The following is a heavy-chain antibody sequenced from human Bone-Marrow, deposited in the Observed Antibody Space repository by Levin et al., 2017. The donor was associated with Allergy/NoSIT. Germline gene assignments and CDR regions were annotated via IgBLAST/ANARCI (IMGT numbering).Heavy chain of an antibody. CDR2: ISGSGGST. D-gene: IGHD3-16*01. J-gene: IGHJ3*02. CDR1: GFTFSSYA. Sequence: TGGSLRLSCAASGFTFSSYAMSWVRQAPGKGLEWVSAISGSGGSTYYADSVKGRFTISRDNSKNTLYLQMNSLRAEDTAVYYCAKDPYMTSVILARAEDGESDAFDIWGQGTMVTVSS. CDR3: AKDPYMTSVILARAEDGESDAFDI. V-gene: IGHV3-23*01.